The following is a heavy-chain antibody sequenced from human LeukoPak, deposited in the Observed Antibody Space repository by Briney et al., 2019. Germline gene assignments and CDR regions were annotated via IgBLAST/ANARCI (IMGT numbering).Heavy chain of an antibody. V-gene: IGHV4-4*07. CDR3: AREAVYYGSGSLDY. CDR2: IYASGSI. J-gene: IGHJ4*02. CDR1: GGSISSYY. Sequence: SETLSLTCTVSGGSISSYYWSWIRQPAGKGLEWIGRIYASGSINYNPSLKSRLTMSLDTSKNQLSLKLSSVTAADTAVYYCAREAVYYGSGSLDYWGQGTLVTVSS. D-gene: IGHD3-10*01.